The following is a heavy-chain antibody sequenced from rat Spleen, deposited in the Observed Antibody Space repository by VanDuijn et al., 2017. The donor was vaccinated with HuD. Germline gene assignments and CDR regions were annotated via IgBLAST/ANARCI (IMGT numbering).Heavy chain of an antibody. Sequence: EVQLVESGGGLVQPGRSLTLSCAASGFTFSNYGMAWVRQTPTKGLEWVAYISYDGGSTYYRDSVKGRFSISRDNAENTVYLHMHSLQTEDTAMYFCANYRSHRGFASWGRGTLVTVSS. V-gene: IGHV5S13*01. CDR2: ISYDGGST. CDR3: ANYRSHRGFAS. D-gene: IGHD1-2*01. CDR1: GFTFSNYG. J-gene: IGHJ3*01.